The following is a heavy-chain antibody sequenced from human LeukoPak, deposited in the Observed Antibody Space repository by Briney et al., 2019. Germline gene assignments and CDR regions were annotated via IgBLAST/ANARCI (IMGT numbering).Heavy chain of an antibody. CDR3: ARVFYDSSGYTPLDY. Sequence: SETLSLTCTVSGGSISSSSYYWGWIRQPPGKGLEWIGSIYYSGSTYYNPSLKSRVTISVDKSKNQFSLKLSSVTAADTAVYYCARVFYDSSGYTPLDYWGQGTLVTVSS. J-gene: IGHJ4*02. CDR1: GGSISSSSYY. D-gene: IGHD3-22*01. V-gene: IGHV4-39*07. CDR2: IYYSGST.